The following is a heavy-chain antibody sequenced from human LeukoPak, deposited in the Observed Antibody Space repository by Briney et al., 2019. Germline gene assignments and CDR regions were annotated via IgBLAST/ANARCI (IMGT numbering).Heavy chain of an antibody. CDR2: VGDSGGGT. J-gene: IGHJ3*01. D-gene: IGHD1-1*01. Sequence: GGSLRLSCAASGFTFSIYAMSWVRQAPGKGLEGVSGVGDSGGGTYYADSVKGRFTISRDITTNKPFMQLNSLRVEDMAVYYCAKEGFSKWNDQNDAFDLWGQGTMVTVSS. CDR1: GFTFSIYA. CDR3: AKEGFSKWNDQNDAFDL. V-gene: IGHV3-23*01.